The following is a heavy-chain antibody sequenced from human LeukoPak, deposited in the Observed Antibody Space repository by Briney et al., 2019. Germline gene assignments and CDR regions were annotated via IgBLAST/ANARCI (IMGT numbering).Heavy chain of an antibody. Sequence: QPGGSLRLSCEVSGFTFSSFSMSWVRQAPGKGLEWVSDISGSGTNTHYADSVKGRFTISRDNFKNTLYVQLNSLRAEDTAVYYCARGDKFSGDYWGQGTLVTVSS. V-gene: IGHV3-23*01. CDR3: ARGDKFSGDY. D-gene: IGHD3-16*01. CDR1: GFTFSSFS. CDR2: ISGSGTNT. J-gene: IGHJ4*02.